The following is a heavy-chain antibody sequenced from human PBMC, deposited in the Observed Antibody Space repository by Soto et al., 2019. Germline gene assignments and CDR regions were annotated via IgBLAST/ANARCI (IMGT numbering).Heavy chain of an antibody. D-gene: IGHD2-2*01. V-gene: IGHV5-51*01. CDR3: ARRNIVVVPAAARVENYGMDV. CDR1: GYSFTSYW. J-gene: IGHJ6*02. Sequence: GESLKISCKGSGYSFTSYWIGWVRQMPGKGLEWMGIIYPGDSDTRYSPSFQGQVTISADESISTAYLQWSSLKASDTAMYYCARRNIVVVPAAARVENYGMDVWGQGTTVTVSS. CDR2: IYPGDSDT.